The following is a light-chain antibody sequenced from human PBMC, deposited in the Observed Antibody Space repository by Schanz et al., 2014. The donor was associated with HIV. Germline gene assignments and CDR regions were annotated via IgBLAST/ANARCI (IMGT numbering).Light chain of an antibody. CDR2: EVN. J-gene: IGLJ3*02. CDR1: SGDVGSYNY. Sequence: QSALTQPASVSGSPGQSISISCTGTSGDVGSYNYVSWYQHHPGKAPKLIIYEVNKWPSGVPGRFSGSKSGNTASLIVSGLQAEDEADYYCNSYAGSHIWVFGGGTKLTVL. V-gene: IGLV2-8*01. CDR3: NSYAGSHIWV.